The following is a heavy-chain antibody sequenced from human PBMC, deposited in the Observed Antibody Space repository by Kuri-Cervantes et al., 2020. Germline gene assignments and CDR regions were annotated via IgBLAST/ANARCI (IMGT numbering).Heavy chain of an antibody. Sequence: ASVKVSCKASGYTFTSYYMHWVRQAPGQGLEWMGIINPSGGSTSYAQKFQGRVTMTRDTSTSTVYMELSSLRSGDTAVYYCARAKVTMVRGVIRYFDYWGQGTLITVSS. J-gene: IGHJ4*02. V-gene: IGHV1-46*01. CDR3: ARAKVTMVRGVIRYFDY. CDR1: GYTFTSYY. D-gene: IGHD3-10*01. CDR2: INPSGGST.